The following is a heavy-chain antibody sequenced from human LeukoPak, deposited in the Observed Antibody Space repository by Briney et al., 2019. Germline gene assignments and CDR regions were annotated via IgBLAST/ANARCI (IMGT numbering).Heavy chain of an antibody. D-gene: IGHD4-17*01. CDR2: IYYSGST. J-gene: IGHJ4*02. CDR3: ARGGLYGEHVFDY. Sequence: PSETLSLTCTVSGGSISSSSYYWGWIRQPPGKGLECIGSIYYSGSTYYDPSLKSRVIISLNTYKNQLSLKLNSVTAADTAVFFCARGGLYGEHVFDYWGQGTLVTVSS. V-gene: IGHV4-39*07. CDR1: GGSISSSSYY.